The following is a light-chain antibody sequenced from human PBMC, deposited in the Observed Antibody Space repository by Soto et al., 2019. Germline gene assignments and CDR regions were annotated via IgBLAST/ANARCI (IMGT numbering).Light chain of an antibody. CDR1: QSVSNTY. CDR3: QHYGNSPYT. J-gene: IGKJ2*01. CDR2: HAS. V-gene: IGKV3D-20*01. Sequence: EIVLTQSPATLSLSPGERATLSCGASQSVSNTYLAWYQHKPGLAPRLLVYHASSRATGIPDRFSGSGSGTDFTLTISRLEPEDFAVYYCQHYGNSPYTFGQGTKLEIK.